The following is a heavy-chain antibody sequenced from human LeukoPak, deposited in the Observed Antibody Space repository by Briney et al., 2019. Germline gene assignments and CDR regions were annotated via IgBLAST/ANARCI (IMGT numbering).Heavy chain of an antibody. Sequence: GGSLRLSCAASGFTFSKYWMQWVRQVPGEGLVWVSEVNPDGDYSGHSNSVRGRFTISRDNAKNTLYLQMTSLSAEDTAVYYCARGASWAGNFDYWGQGTLVTVSS. V-gene: IGHV3-74*01. J-gene: IGHJ4*02. CDR2: VNPDGDYS. D-gene: IGHD1-1*01. CDR1: GFTFSKYW. CDR3: ARGASWAGNFDY.